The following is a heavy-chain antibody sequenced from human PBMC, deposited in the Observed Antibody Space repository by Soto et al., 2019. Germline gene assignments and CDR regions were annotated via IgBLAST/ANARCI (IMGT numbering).Heavy chain of an antibody. CDR1: GFTFSTYH. J-gene: IGHJ6*02. CDR2: IHSGGSRI. D-gene: IGHD4-17*01. CDR3: ARDGSTVTTNYHYAMDV. V-gene: IGHV3-48*03. Sequence: EVQLVESGGGLVQPGGSLILSCAASGFTFSTYHMNWVRQAPGKGLEWVSYIHSGGSRIYYADSVKGRFTISRDNAKNSLYLQMTSLRSEDTAVYYCARDGSTVTTNYHYAMDVWGQGTTVPVSS.